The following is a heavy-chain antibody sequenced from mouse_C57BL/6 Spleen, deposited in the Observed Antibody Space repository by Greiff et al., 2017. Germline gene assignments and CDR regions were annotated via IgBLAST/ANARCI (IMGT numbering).Heavy chain of an antibody. CDR1: GYNFPSYW. J-gene: IGHJ4*01. V-gene: IGHV1-52*01. Sequence: QVQLQQPGAELVRPGSSVQLSCKASGYNFPSYWMHWVKQRPIKGLEWIGNIDPSDSETHYNQKFKDKATLTVDKSSSTAYMQLSSLPSEVSAVYSCANSVSTCSPSVMDYWGQGTSVTVSS. CDR2: IDPSDSET. CDR3: ANSVSTCSPSVMDY. D-gene: IGHD2-10*02.